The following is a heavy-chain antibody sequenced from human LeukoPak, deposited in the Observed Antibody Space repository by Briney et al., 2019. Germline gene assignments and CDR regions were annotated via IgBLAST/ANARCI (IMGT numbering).Heavy chain of an antibody. CDR3: AKDRDYYYYGMDV. Sequence: QPGGSLRLSCAASGFTFDDYAMHWVRHAPGKGLEWVSGISWNSGSIGYADSVKGRFTISRDNAKNSLYLQMNSLRAEDTALYYCAKDRDYYYYGMDVWGQGTTVTVSS. D-gene: IGHD5-24*01. V-gene: IGHV3-9*01. CDR2: ISWNSGSI. J-gene: IGHJ6*02. CDR1: GFTFDDYA.